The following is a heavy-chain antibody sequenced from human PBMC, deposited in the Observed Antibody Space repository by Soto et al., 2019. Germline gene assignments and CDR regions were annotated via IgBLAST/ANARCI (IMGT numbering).Heavy chain of an antibody. CDR1: GGTFSSYA. V-gene: IGHV1-69*13. J-gene: IGHJ4*02. Sequence: ASVKVSCKASGGTFSSYAISWVRQAPGQGPEWMGGIIPIFGTANCAQKFQGRVTITADESTSTAYMELSSLRSEDTAVYYCARDRRRVETYYYGSGTLGPLDYWGQGTLVTVSS. CDR3: ARDRRRVETYYYGSGTLGPLDY. CDR2: IIPIFGTA. D-gene: IGHD3-10*01.